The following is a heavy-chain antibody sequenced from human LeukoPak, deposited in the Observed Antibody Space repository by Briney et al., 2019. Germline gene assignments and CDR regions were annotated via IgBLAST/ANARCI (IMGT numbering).Heavy chain of an antibody. CDR3: ARHGIRDSSRDYFDY. Sequence: TSETLSLTCTVSGGSISSSGNSWGWIRQPPGKGLEWIGSIYYSGSTYYNPSLESRVTTSVDTSRNQFSLRLHSVTAADTAVYYCARHGIRDSSRDYFDYWGQGTLVTVSP. CDR2: IYYSGST. D-gene: IGHD6-13*01. V-gene: IGHV4-39*01. CDR1: GGSISSSGNS. J-gene: IGHJ4*02.